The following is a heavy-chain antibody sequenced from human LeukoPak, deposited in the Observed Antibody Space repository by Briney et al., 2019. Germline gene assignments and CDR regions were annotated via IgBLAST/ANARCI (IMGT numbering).Heavy chain of an antibody. CDR1: GYSISSGYY. Sequence: SETLSLTCTVSGYSISSGYYWGWIRQPPGKGLEWIGSIYHSGSTYYNPSLKSRVTISVDTSKNQFSLKLSSVTAADTAVYYCARGRGYCTNGVCRYYYYYYYMDVWGKGTTVTVSS. CDR3: ARGRGYCTNGVCRYYYYYYYMDV. CDR2: IYHSGST. V-gene: IGHV4-38-2*02. D-gene: IGHD2-8*01. J-gene: IGHJ6*03.